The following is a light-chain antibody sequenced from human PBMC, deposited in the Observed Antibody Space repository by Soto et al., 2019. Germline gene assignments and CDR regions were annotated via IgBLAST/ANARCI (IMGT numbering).Light chain of an antibody. CDR2: AAS. CDR3: QKYDGAPLT. Sequence: DIPMAQSPASLSASVGDRVTITCRASQDIRNHLAWYQQKPGKVPKLLIYAASTLQSGVPSRFSGSGSGTDFTLTISSLQPEDFASYYCQKYDGAPLTFGGGTKVEIK. V-gene: IGKV1-27*01. CDR1: QDIRNH. J-gene: IGKJ4*01.